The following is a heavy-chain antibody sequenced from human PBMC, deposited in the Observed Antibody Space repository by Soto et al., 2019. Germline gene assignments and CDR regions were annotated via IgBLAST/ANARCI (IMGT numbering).Heavy chain of an antibody. Sequence: SETLSLTCTVSGGTIIRCGYYWIWIRQHPGKGLEWIGYIYYSGSTYYNPSLKSRVTISVDTSKNQFSLKLSSVTAADTAVYYCARVPPAPYNWNSYYYYGMDVWGQGTTVTV. J-gene: IGHJ6*02. CDR2: IYYSGST. V-gene: IGHV4-31*03. CDR3: ARVPPAPYNWNSYYYYGMDV. D-gene: IGHD1-7*01. CDR1: GGTIIRCGYY.